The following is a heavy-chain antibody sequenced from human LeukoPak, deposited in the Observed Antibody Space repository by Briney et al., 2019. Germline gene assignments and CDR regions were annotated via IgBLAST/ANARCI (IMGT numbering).Heavy chain of an antibody. CDR2: ISAYNGNT. CDR1: GYTFTSYG. CDR3: ARVLLEWPYFDY. V-gene: IGHV1-18*01. D-gene: IGHD3-3*01. J-gene: IGHJ4*02. Sequence: ASVKVSCKASGYTFTSYGIRWVRQAPGQGLEWMGWISAYNGNTNYAQKLQGRVTMTTDTSTSTAYMELRSLRSDDTAVYYCARVLLEWPYFDYWGQGTLVTVSS.